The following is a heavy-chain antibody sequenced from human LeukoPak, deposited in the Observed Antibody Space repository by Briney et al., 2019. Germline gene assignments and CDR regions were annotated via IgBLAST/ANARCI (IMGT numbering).Heavy chain of an antibody. Sequence: GGPLRLSCAASGFTFSSYSMNWVRQAPGKGLEWVSYISSSSSTIYYADSVKGRFTISRDNAKNSLYLQMNSLRDEDTAVYYCARNVPHYGDYSAANYYYYGMDVWGQGTTVTVSS. CDR1: GFTFSSYS. V-gene: IGHV3-48*02. CDR2: ISSSSSTI. CDR3: ARNVPHYGDYSAANYYYYGMDV. J-gene: IGHJ6*02. D-gene: IGHD4-17*01.